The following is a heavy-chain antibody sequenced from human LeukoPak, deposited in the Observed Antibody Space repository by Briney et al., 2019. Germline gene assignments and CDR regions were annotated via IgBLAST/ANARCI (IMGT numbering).Heavy chain of an antibody. V-gene: IGHV1-8*03. D-gene: IGHD2-21*01. CDR3: ARGLLAYCGGDCYPGAY. Sequence: GASVKVSCKASGYTFTSYDINWVRQATGQGLEWMGWMNPNSGNTGYAQKFQGRVTITRNTSISTAYMELSSLRSEDTAVYYCARGLLAYCGGDCYPGAYWGQGTLVTVSS. J-gene: IGHJ4*02. CDR1: GYTFTSYD. CDR2: MNPNSGNT.